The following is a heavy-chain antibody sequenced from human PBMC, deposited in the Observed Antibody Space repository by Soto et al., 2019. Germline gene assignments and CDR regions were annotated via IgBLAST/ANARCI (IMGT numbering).Heavy chain of an antibody. J-gene: IGHJ6*03. CDR3: ARPAPRVEITFGGVIVGGYMDV. CDR2: IYYSGST. V-gene: IGHV4-39*01. CDR1: GGSISSSSYY. Sequence: SETLSLTCTVSGGSISSSSYYWGWIRQPPGKGLEWIGSIYYSGSTYYNPSLKSRVTISVDTSKNQFSLKLSSVTAADTAVYYCARPAPRVEITFGGVIVGGYMDVWGKGTTVTVSS. D-gene: IGHD3-16*02.